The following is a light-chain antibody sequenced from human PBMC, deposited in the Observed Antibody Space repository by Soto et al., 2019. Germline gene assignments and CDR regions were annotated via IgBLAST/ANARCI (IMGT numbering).Light chain of an antibody. Sequence: QSVLTQPPSASGTPGQTVTISCSGGSSNIGSNYVYWYHQLPGEAPRLLMYRADQRPSGVPDRFSGSKSGTSASLAISGLRSEDEADYYCAAWDDNLSGLVFGGGTKVTVL. CDR2: RAD. J-gene: IGLJ2*01. CDR1: SSNIGSNY. CDR3: AAWDDNLSGLV. V-gene: IGLV1-47*01.